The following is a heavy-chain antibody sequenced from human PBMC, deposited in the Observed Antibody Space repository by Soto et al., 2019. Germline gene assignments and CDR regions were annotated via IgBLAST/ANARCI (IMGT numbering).Heavy chain of an antibody. D-gene: IGHD6-6*01. CDR1: GFTFSDSI. CDR3: TFNVHGLYYMDV. Sequence: EVQLVESGGGLVQPGGSLKLSCAASGFTFSDSIISWVRQACGKGLEWVGRIRSKATSYATAYAASMKGRFTISRDDSKSTAFLQMNSLKTEDAAVYYCTFNVHGLYYMDVWGKGTTVTVSS. J-gene: IGHJ6*03. V-gene: IGHV3-73*01. CDR2: IRSKATSYAT.